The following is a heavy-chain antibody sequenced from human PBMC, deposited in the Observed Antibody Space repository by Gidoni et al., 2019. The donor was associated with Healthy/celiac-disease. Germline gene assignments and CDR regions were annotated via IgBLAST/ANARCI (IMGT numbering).Heavy chain of an antibody. CDR1: GGTFSSYA. V-gene: IGHV1-69*01. J-gene: IGHJ6*02. CDR2: IIPIFGTA. Sequence: QVQLVQSGAEVKKPGSSVKVSCKASGGTFSSYAISWVRQAPGQGLEWMGGIIPIFGTANYAQKFQGRVTITADESTSTAYMELSSLRSEDTAVYYCARGRIVVVVAAPIYYYGMDVWGQGTTVTVSS. D-gene: IGHD2-15*01. CDR3: ARGRIVVVVAAPIYYYGMDV.